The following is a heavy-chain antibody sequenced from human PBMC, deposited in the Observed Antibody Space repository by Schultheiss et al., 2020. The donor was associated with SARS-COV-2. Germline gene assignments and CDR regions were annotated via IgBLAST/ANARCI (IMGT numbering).Heavy chain of an antibody. J-gene: IGHJ4*02. CDR1: GYSFTSYW. CDR2: IYPGDSDT. D-gene: IGHD1-26*01. Sequence: GGSLRLSCKGSGYSFTSYWIGWVRQMPGKGLEWMGIIYPGDSDTRYSPSFQGQVTISADKSISTAYLQWSSLKASDTAMYYCARDEGGSYKGVSFDYWGQGTLVTVSS. CDR3: ARDEGGSYKGVSFDY. V-gene: IGHV5-51*01.